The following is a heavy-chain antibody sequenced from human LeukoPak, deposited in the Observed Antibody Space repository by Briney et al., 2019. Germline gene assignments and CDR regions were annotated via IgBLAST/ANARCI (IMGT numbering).Heavy chain of an antibody. J-gene: IGHJ4*02. V-gene: IGHV3-7*01. D-gene: IGHD5-12*01. Sequence: GGSLRLSCAASGFTFGNFWMSWVRQAPGRGLQWVASMKGDGSHIYYVDSVKGRFTISRDNARNSLYLQMNSLRAEDTAVYYCAKDATPYGYSGYESDYWGQGTLVTVSS. CDR2: MKGDGSHI. CDR1: GFTFGNFW. CDR3: AKDATPYGYSGYESDY.